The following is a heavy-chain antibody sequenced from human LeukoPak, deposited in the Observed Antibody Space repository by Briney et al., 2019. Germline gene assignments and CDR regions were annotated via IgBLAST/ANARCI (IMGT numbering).Heavy chain of an antibody. CDR3: ARVPGYYDSSGYYFIDY. CDR2: IYHSGST. J-gene: IGHJ4*02. V-gene: IGHV4-4*02. Sequence: SETLSLTCAVSGGSISSSNWWSWVRQPPGKGRECIGEIYHSGSTNYNPSLKSRVTISVDKSKNQFSLKLSSVTAADTAVYYCARVPGYYDSSGYYFIDYWGQGTLVTVSS. D-gene: IGHD3-22*01. CDR1: GGSISSSNW.